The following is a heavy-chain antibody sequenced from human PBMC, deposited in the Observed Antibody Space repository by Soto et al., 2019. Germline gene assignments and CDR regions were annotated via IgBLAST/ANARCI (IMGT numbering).Heavy chain of an antibody. V-gene: IGHV1-69*01. CDR3: ARGPIFPGATSWLAA. CDR2: IIPMTGTP. CDR1: GGIFSSFS. D-gene: IGHD1-1*01. Sequence: QVQLVQSGAEVKTPGSSVEVSCKASGGIFSSFSITWVRQVPGHGLEWMGGIIPMTGTPNYAEKFQGRLTLTAAASTRTAYWVVSSLKSEDPAVSYCARGPIFPGATSWLAAWGQGTVVIVSS. J-gene: IGHJ5*02.